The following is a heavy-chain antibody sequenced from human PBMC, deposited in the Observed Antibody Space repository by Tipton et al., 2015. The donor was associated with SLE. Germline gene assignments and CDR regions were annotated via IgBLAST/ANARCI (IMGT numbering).Heavy chain of an antibody. CDR2: ISSSSSYI. V-gene: IGHV3-21*01. J-gene: IGHJ3*02. CDR1: GFTFSSYS. D-gene: IGHD3-22*01. CDR3: AEEGDSSGYYPDAFDI. Sequence: SLRLSCAASGFTFSSYSMNWVRQAPGKGLEWVSSISSSSSYIYYADSVKGRFTISRDNAKNSLYLQMNSLRAEDTAVYYCAEEGDSSGYYPDAFDIWGQGTMVTVSS.